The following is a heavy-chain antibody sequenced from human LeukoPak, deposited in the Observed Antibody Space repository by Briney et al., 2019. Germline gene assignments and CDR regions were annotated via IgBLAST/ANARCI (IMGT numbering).Heavy chain of an antibody. Sequence: SETLSLTCTVSGGSIISSNSYWGWIRQPPGKGLEWIGSMYYSGTTYYNASLKSRVTISLDTSNNRFSPNLISMTAADTAVYFCACGGVNSRFDPWGQGTLVTVSS. J-gene: IGHJ5*02. CDR1: GGSIISSNSY. D-gene: IGHD4-23*01. CDR3: ACGGVNSRFDP. CDR2: MYYSGTT. V-gene: IGHV4-39*07.